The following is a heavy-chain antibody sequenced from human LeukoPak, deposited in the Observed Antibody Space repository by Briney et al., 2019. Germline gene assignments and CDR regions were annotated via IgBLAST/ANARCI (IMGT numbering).Heavy chain of an antibody. CDR3: ARWGLGDFDY. CDR2: IYPVESDT. D-gene: IGHD1-26*01. J-gene: IGHJ4*02. V-gene: IGHV5-51*01. CDR1: GYSFTSYW. Sequence: GASLQISCYGSGYSFTSYWIGCLRQMPGKGLEWMGIIYPVESDTRYSPSFQGQVTISADKSISTAYLQWSSLKASDTAMYYCARWGLGDFDYWGQGTLVTVSS.